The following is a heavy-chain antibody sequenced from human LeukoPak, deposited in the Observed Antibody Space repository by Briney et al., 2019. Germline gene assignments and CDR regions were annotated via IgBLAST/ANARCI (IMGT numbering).Heavy chain of an antibody. CDR2: AYYRSKWCN. J-gene: IGHJ5*02. CDR3: ARGRWTGVFYWFDP. D-gene: IGHD3/OR15-3a*01. CDR1: GDSVSSTSTA. V-gene: IGHV6-1*01. Sequence: SQTLSLTCAISGDSVSSTSTAWNWIRQSPSRGLEWLGRAYYRSKWCNDYALSVKSRLTINPDISKNQFSLQLNSVTPEDSAVYYCARGRWTGVFYWFDPWGQGTLVTVSS.